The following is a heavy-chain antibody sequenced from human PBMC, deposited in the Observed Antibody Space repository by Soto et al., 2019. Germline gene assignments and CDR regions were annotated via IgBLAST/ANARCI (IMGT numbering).Heavy chain of an antibody. CDR3: AREPPYSSSWYWFDP. V-gene: IGHV1-3*01. CDR1: GYAFTSYA. Sequence: GSSVKVSCKASGYAFTSYAMHWVRHAPGQRLEWMGWINAGNGNTKYSQKFQGRVTITRDTSASTAYMELSSLRSEDTAVYYCAREPPYSSSWYWFDPWGQGTLVTVSS. J-gene: IGHJ5*02. D-gene: IGHD6-13*01. CDR2: INAGNGNT.